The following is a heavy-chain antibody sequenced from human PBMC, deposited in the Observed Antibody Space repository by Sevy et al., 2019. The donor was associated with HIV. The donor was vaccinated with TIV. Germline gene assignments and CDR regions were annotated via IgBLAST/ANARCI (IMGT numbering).Heavy chain of an antibody. CDR3: ARLLWFGELDARYGMDV. D-gene: IGHD3-10*01. CDR2: IKQDGSEK. CDR1: GFTFSSYW. V-gene: IGHV3-7*01. Sequence: GGSLRLSCAASGFTFSSYWMSWVRQAPGKGLEWVANIKQDGSEKYYVDSVKGRFTISRDNAKNSLYLRMNSLRAEDTAVYYCARLLWFGELDARYGMDVWGQGTTVTVSS. J-gene: IGHJ6*02.